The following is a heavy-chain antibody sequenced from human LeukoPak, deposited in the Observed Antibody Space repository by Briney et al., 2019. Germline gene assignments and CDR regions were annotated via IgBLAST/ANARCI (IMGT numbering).Heavy chain of an antibody. V-gene: IGHV4-30-2*01. CDR1: GGSISSGGYS. CDR3: ARGGYGSGSLQPYFDY. CDR2: IYHSGST. J-gene: IGHJ4*02. Sequence: PSETLSLTCAVSGGSISSGGYSWSWIRQPPGKGLEWIGYIYHSGSTYYNPSLKSRVTISVDRSKNQFSLKLSSVTAADTAVYYCARGGYGSGSLQPYFDYWGQGTLVTVSS. D-gene: IGHD3-10*01.